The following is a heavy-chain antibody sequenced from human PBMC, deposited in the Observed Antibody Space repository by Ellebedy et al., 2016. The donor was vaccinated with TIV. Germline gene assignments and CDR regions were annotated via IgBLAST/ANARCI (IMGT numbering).Heavy chain of an antibody. D-gene: IGHD1-14*01. Sequence: LTCAASGFTFSDFYMIWIRQAPGKGLEWVSYISSDGSLIYYADSVKGRFTISRDNARNSLYLQMNSLRAEDTAIYYCARDTRFIDHQHNWFDPWGQGTLVTVSS. CDR1: GFTFSDFY. CDR3: ARDTRFIDHQHNWFDP. CDR2: ISSDGSLI. V-gene: IGHV3-11*01. J-gene: IGHJ5*02.